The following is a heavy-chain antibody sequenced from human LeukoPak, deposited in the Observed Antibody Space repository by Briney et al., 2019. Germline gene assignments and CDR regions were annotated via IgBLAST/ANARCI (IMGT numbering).Heavy chain of an antibody. CDR1: GYSFTSYW. V-gene: IGHV5-51*01. D-gene: IGHD3-10*01. CDR2: IYPGESNT. J-gene: IGHJ4*02. CDR3: ARQAYGSGASNDY. Sequence: PGQSLKISCKGSGYSFTSYWIRWVRHMPGKGLEWMRIIYPGESNTRYSPSFQGQVTISADKSISTAYLQWSRLKASDTAMYYCARQAYGSGASNDYWGQGTLVTVSS.